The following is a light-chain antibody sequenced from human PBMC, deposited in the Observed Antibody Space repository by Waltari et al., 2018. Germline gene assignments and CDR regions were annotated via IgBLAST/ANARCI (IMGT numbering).Light chain of an antibody. CDR3: QAWDSSTAV. CDR2: QDT. CDR1: KLGNKY. J-gene: IGLJ2*01. V-gene: IGLV3-1*01. Sequence: SYELTQPPSVSVSPGQPAAITCSGDKLGNKYACWYQQKPGQSPLLVIYQDTKRPSGTPERFSGSNSGNTATLTISGTQAVDEADYYCQAWDSSTAVFGGGTELTVL.